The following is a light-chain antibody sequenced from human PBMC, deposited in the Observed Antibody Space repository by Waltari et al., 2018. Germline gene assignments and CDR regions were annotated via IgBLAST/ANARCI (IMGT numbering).Light chain of an antibody. J-gene: IGLJ3*02. CDR3: ATWDDNLSHWV. V-gene: IGLV1-47*01. CDR1: SSNLGRIY. CDR2: RND. Sequence: QSVLTQPPSASGPPGQGVTIACSGSSSNLGRIYVYWYQQLQGTAPKLLIYRNDQLPSGVPARFSGSKSGTSASLDISGLRSEDEADYHCATWDDNLSHWVFGGGTKMTVL.